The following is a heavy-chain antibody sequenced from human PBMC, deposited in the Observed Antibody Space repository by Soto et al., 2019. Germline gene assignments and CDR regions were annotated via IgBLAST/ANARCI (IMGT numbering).Heavy chain of an antibody. CDR2: INPTSGST. Sequence: QVQLLQSGAEVKRPGASVNVSCKAFGYTLTTYYMHWVRQAPGQGLEWMGMINPTSGSTTYAQNFQGRVTMTRDKSTRTVYMELNSLRSEDTAVYYCARLDIVGPSTVPWGQGTLVTVSS. CDR1: GYTLTTYY. V-gene: IGHV1-46*01. D-gene: IGHD1-26*01. J-gene: IGHJ5*02. CDR3: ARLDIVGPSTVP.